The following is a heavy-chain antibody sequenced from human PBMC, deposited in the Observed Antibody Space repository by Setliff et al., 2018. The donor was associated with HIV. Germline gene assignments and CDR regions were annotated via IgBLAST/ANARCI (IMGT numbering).Heavy chain of an antibody. Sequence: SVKVSCKASGGTFSSYAISWVRQAPGQGLEWMGGIIPILGIANYAQKFQGRVTITADKSTSTAYMELSSLRSEDTAVYYCARDYYYDSSGYRYFDYWGQGTLVTVSSGKNGHSRAFDYYYYYYMDVWGKGTTVTVSS. CDR3: ARDYYYDSSGYRYFDYWGQGTLVTVSSGKNGHSRAFDYYYYYYMDV. V-gene: IGHV1-69*10. D-gene: IGHD3-22*01. CDR2: IIPILGIA. J-gene: IGHJ6*03. CDR1: GGTFSSYA.